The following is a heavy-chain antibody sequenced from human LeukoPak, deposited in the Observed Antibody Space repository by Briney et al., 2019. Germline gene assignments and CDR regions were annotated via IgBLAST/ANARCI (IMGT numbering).Heavy chain of an antibody. Sequence: PSETLSLTCTVSGGSISSYYWSWVRQPAGKGLEWVGRIYTSGSTNYNPSLKSRVTMSVDTSKNQFYLKPRYVTAADTAVYYCARDGYDKVWGNYRYTAIYSFDYWGQGTLVTVSS. J-gene: IGHJ4*02. CDR2: IYTSGST. CDR3: ARDGYDKVWGNYRYTAIYSFDY. CDR1: GGSISSYY. V-gene: IGHV4-4*07. D-gene: IGHD3-16*02.